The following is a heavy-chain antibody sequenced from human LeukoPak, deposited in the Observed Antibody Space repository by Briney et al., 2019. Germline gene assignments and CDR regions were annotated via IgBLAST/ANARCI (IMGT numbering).Heavy chain of an antibody. CDR2: INHSGST. Sequence: PSETLSLTCTVSGGSISSGSYYWSWIRQPPGKGLEWIGEINHSGSTNYNPSLKSRVTISVDTSKNQFSLKLSSVTAADTAVYYCARGLYGSGGYFDYWGQGTLVTASS. V-gene: IGHV4-39*07. CDR3: ARGLYGSGGYFDY. CDR1: GGSISSGSYY. J-gene: IGHJ4*02. D-gene: IGHD3-10*01.